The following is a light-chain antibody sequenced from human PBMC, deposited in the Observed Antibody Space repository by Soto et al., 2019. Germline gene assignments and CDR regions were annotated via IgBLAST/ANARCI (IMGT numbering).Light chain of an antibody. Sequence: DIVMTQSPDSLTVSLGERATISCKSSQSVFYRSTKTNYLGWYQRKPGQRPRLLIYWASTREIGVPDRFSGSGSRTDFTLTISSLQAEDAAIYYCQQYYETPFTFGGGTKVEI. CDR1: QSVFYRSTKTNY. V-gene: IGKV4-1*01. CDR2: WAS. J-gene: IGKJ4*01. CDR3: QQYYETPFT.